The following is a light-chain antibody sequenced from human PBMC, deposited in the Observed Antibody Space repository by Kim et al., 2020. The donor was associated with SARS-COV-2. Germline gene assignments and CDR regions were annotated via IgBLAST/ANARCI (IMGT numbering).Light chain of an antibody. CDR1: SGHSRYA. CDR2: VKSDGTH. CDR3: QTWGTGIWV. J-gene: IGLJ3*02. Sequence: QLVLTQSPSASASLGASVKVTCTLSSGHSRYAIAWHQLQPEKGPRYLMTVKSDGTHTKGDGIPDRFSGSSSGAERYLTISSPQSDDEADYYCQTWGTGIWVFGGGTQLTVL. V-gene: IGLV4-69*01.